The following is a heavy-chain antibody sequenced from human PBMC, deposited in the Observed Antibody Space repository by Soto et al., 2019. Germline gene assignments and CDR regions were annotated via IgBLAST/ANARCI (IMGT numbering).Heavy chain of an antibody. J-gene: IGHJ4*02. CDR3: AKDSSATYGDYEGDYFDY. CDR2: ISYDGSNK. V-gene: IGHV3-30*18. Sequence: QVQLVESGGGVVQPGRSLRLSCAASGFTFSSYGMHWVRQAPGKGLEWVAVISYDGSNKYYADSVKGRFTISRDNSKNTLYLQMNSLRAEDTAVYYCAKDSSATYGDYEGDYFDYWGQGTLVTVSS. D-gene: IGHD4-17*01. CDR1: GFTFSSYG.